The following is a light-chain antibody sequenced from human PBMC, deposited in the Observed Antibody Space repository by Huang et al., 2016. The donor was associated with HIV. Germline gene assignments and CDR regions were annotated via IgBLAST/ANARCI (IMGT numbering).Light chain of an antibody. CDR3: QQSYSTLLT. V-gene: IGKV1-39*01. CDR2: AAS. Sequence: DIQMTQSPSSLSASVGDRVTITCRASQTISTYLNWYQQRPGKAPKLMIYAASSLQSGVPSRFSGSGSGTDFTLTISSLQPEDCATYYCQQSYSTLLTFGGGTKVAIK. J-gene: IGKJ4*01. CDR1: QTISTY.